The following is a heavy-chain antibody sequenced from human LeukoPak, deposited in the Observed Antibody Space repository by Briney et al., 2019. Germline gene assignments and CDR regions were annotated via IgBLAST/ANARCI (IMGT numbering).Heavy chain of an antibody. CDR3: ARVDYYDSSGYRLSWYYGMDV. CDR1: GYSFTSYW. V-gene: IGHV5-51*01. D-gene: IGHD3-22*01. Sequence: PGESLKISCKGSGYSFTSYWIGWVRQMPGKGLEWMGIVYPGDSDTRYSPSFQGQVTISADKSISTAYLQWSSLKASDTAMYYCARVDYYDSSGYRLSWYYGMDVWGQGTTVTVSS. J-gene: IGHJ6*02. CDR2: VYPGDSDT.